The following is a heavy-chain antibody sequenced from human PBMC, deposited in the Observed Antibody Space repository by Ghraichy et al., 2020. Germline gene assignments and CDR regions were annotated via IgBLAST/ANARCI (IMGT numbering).Heavy chain of an antibody. D-gene: IGHD6-19*01. J-gene: IGHJ4*02. Sequence: GGSLRLSCAASGFTFTNYIIHWVRQAPGKGLEWLAVISYDGTIKYYADSVRGRFTISRDNSKNTVYLQMNSLRLEDTSVYYCMRAPGCVNWVVHYWCQGTLVTVSS. CDR2: ISYDGTIK. CDR3: MRAPGCVNWVVHY. CDR1: GFTFTNYI. V-gene: IGHV3-30-3*01.